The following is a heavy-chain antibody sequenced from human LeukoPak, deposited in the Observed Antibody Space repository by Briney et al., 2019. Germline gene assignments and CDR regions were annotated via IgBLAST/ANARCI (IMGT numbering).Heavy chain of an antibody. J-gene: IGHJ2*01. CDR3: ARDTAVAGTWYFDL. CDR2: IYYSGST. D-gene: IGHD6-19*01. V-gene: IGHV4-59*01. CDR1: GDPISSYY. Sequence: PSETLSLTCTVSGDPISSYYWSWLRQPPGEGLEWIGYIYYSGSTNYNPSLKSRVTISVDTSKNQCSLKLSSVTAADTAVYYCARDTAVAGTWYFDLWGRGTLVTVSS.